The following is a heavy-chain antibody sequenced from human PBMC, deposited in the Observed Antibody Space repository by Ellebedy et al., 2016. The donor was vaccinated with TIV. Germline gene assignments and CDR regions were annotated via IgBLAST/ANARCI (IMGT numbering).Heavy chain of an antibody. Sequence: SETLSLTXAVSGGSISSGGYSWSWIRQPPGKGLEWIGYIYHSGSTYYNPSLKSRVTISVDRSKNQFSLKLSSVTAADTAVYYCARIVVFPCGFDPWGQGTLVTVSS. V-gene: IGHV4-30-2*01. D-gene: IGHD3-22*01. CDR3: ARIVVFPCGFDP. J-gene: IGHJ5*02. CDR2: IYHSGST. CDR1: GGSISSGGYS.